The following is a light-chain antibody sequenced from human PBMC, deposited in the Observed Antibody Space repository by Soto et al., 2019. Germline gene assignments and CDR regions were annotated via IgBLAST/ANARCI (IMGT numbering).Light chain of an antibody. J-gene: IGLJ3*02. V-gene: IGLV2-14*01. CDR1: SSDVGGYNF. CDR2: AVN. CDR3: SSYTVSTTLAL. Sequence: QSALTQPASVSGSPGQSITISCTGTSSDVGGYNFVSWYQQHPGKPPKLIIYAVNNRPSGVSDRFSASKSGNTASLTISGLQAEDEADYYCSSYTVSTTLALFGGGTQLTVL.